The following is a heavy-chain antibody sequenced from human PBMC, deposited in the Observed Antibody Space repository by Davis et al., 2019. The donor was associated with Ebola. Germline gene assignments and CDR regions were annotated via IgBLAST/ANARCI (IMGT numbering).Heavy chain of an antibody. CDR2: INAGNGNT. CDR3: ARDSSSWYGYTGPWDAFDI. D-gene: IGHD6-13*01. V-gene: IGHV1-3*01. CDR1: GYTFTSYA. Sequence: AASVKVSCKASGYTFTSYAMHWVRQAPGQRLEWMGWINAGNGNTKYSQKFQGRVTITRDTSASTAYMELSSLRSEDTAVYYCARDSSSWYGYTGPWDAFDIWGQGTMVTVSS. J-gene: IGHJ3*02.